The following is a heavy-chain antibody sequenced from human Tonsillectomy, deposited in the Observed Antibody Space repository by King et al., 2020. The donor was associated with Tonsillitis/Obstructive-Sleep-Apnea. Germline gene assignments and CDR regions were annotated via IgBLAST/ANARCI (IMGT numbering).Heavy chain of an antibody. CDR2: IYYSGST. V-gene: IGHV4-39*01. CDR3: ARLSRYCSGGSCYSDAFDI. CDR1: GGSISSSSYY. D-gene: IGHD2-15*01. Sequence: QLQESGPGLVKPSETLSLTCTVSGGSISSSSYYWGWIRQPPGKGLEWIGSIYYSGSTYYNPSLKSRVTISVDTPKNQFSLKLSSGTAADTAVYYCARLSRYCSGGSCYSDAFDIWGQGTMVTVSS. J-gene: IGHJ3*02.